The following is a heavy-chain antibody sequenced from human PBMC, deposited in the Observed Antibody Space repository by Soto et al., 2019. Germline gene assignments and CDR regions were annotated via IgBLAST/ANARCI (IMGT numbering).Heavy chain of an antibody. CDR3: AKDQLRGVRGVITYYYGMDV. D-gene: IGHD3-10*01. Sequence: QVQLVESGGGVVQPGRSLRLSCAASGFTFSSYGMHWVRQAPGKGLEWGAVISYDGSNKYYADSVKGRFTISRDNSKNTLDLQMNSLRAEDTAVYYCAKDQLRGVRGVITYYYGMDVWGQGTTVTVSS. CDR2: ISYDGSNK. CDR1: GFTFSSYG. V-gene: IGHV3-30*18. J-gene: IGHJ6*02.